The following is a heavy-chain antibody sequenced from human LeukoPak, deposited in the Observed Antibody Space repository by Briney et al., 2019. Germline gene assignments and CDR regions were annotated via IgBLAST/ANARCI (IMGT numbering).Heavy chain of an antibody. CDR1: GFTFSSYS. J-gene: IGHJ4*02. Sequence: GGSLRLSCAASGFTFSSYSMHWVRQAPGKGLEWVSSIGSSSSYIYYADSVKGRFTISRDNGKNSLYLQMNSLRAEDTAVYYCARDQDEEGSSDYWGQGTLVTVSS. D-gene: IGHD5-24*01. V-gene: IGHV3-21*01. CDR2: IGSSSSYI. CDR3: ARDQDEEGSSDY.